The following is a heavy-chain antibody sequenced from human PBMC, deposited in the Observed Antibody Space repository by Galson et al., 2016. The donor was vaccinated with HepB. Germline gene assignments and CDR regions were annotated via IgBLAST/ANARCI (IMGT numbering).Heavy chain of an antibody. CDR1: GYTFNSYV. V-gene: IGHV1-3*01. Sequence: SVKVSCKASGYTFNSYVMHWVRQAPGQRLEWLGWINVGSGYTKYSQKFQGRVTITRDTPANTSYMEVSSLRFEDTAVYYCARGMTYFDLGSVSAKNSYFDPWGQGTLVTVSA. CDR2: INVGSGYT. D-gene: IGHD3-3*01. J-gene: IGHJ5*02. CDR3: ARGMTYFDLGSVSAKNSYFDP.